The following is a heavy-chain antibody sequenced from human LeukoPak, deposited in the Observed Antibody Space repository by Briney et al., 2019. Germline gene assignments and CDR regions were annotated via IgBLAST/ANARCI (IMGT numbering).Heavy chain of an antibody. V-gene: IGHV3-74*01. CDR2: INTDGIST. D-gene: IGHD1-26*01. Sequence: GGSLRLSCAASGFTFSNYWMSWVRQAPGKGLEWVSRINTDGISTSYADSVKGRFTISRDNAKNTVYLQMNSLRAEDTAVYYCTREVSGSLYFDYWGQGTLVTVSS. CDR1: GFTFSNYW. J-gene: IGHJ4*02. CDR3: TREVSGSLYFDY.